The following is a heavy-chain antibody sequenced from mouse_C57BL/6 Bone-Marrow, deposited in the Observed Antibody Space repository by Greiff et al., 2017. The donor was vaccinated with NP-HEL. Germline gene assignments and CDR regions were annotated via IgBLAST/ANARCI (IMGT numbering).Heavy chain of an antibody. V-gene: IGHV1-63*01. CDR2: IYPGGGYT. CDR1: GYTFTNYW. CDR3: ARSGVGLRWYFDV. Sequence: QVQLKQSGAELVRPGTSVKMSCKASGYTFTNYWIGWAKQRPGHGLEWIGDIYPGGGYTNYNEKFKGKATLTADKSSSTAYMQFSSLTSEDSAIYYWARSGVGLRWYFDVWGTGTTVTVSS. D-gene: IGHD2-4*01. J-gene: IGHJ1*03.